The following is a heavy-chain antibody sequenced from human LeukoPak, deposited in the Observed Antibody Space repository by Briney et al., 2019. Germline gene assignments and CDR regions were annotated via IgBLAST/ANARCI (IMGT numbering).Heavy chain of an antibody. CDR2: ITAIFRTT. D-gene: IGHD3-22*01. J-gene: IGHJ4*02. CDR3: ARHSGYHSTMYLDY. V-gene: IGHV1-69*13. CDR1: GGTFNSYA. Sequence: SVKVSCKTSGGTFNSYAISWVRQAPGQGLEWMGGITAIFRTTNYAQKFQGRVTITADESMSTVYMELSSLRSEDTAVYYCARHSGYHSTMYLDYWGQGTLVAVSS.